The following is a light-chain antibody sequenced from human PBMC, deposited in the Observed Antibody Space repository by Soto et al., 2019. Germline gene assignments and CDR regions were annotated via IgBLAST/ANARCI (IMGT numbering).Light chain of an antibody. Sequence: QTVVTQEPSLTVSPGGKVTLTCGSSTGAVTSGHYPYWFQQKPGQAPRTLIYDTDNKHSWTPARFSGSLLGGKAALTLSGAQPEDEADFYCMLTHSGARVFGSGTKLTVL. CDR2: DTD. CDR1: TGAVTSGHY. V-gene: IGLV7-46*01. CDR3: MLTHSGARV. J-gene: IGLJ1*01.